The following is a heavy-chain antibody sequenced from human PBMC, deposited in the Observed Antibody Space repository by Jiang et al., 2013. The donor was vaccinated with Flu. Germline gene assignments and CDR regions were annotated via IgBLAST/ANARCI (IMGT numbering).Heavy chain of an antibody. J-gene: IGHJ4*02. D-gene: IGHD3-3*01. CDR2: TYYRSKWYN. CDR3: ARDSRGYTIFGVVIILDFDY. Sequence: SLTCAISGDSVSSNSAAWNWIRQSPSRGLEWLGRTYYRSKWYNDYAVSVKSRITINPDTSKNQFSLQLNSVTPEDTAVYYCARDSRGYTIFGVVIILDFDYWGQGTLVTVSS. V-gene: IGHV6-1*01. CDR1: GDSVSSNSAA.